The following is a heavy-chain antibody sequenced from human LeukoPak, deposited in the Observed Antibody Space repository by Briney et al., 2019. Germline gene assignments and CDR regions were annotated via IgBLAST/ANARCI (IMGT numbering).Heavy chain of an antibody. CDR3: ARVRYCSSTCCYTGVENFDY. J-gene: IGHJ4*02. V-gene: IGHV1-2*02. D-gene: IGHD2-2*02. CDR1: GYTFTGYY. Sequence: GASVKVSCKASGYTFTGYYMHWVRQAPGQGLEWMGWINPNSGGTNYAQKFQGRVTMTRDTSISTAYMELSRLRSDDTAVYYCARVRYCSSTCCYTGVENFDYWGQGTLVTVSS. CDR2: INPNSGGT.